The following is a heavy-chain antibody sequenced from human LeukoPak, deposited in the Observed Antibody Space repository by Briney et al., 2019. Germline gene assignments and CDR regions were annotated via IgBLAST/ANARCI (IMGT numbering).Heavy chain of an antibody. V-gene: IGHV4-59*01. CDR1: GGPISSYY. D-gene: IGHD3-3*01. CDR3: ARVQDDFWSGYYTGGWYYGMDV. Sequence: SETLSLTCTVSGGPISSYYWSWIRQPPGKGLEWIGYIYYSGSTNYNPSLKSRVTISVDTTKHQFSLQLSFVAAADAAVYYCARVQDDFWSGYYTGGWYYGMDVWGQGTTVTVSS. CDR2: IYYSGST. J-gene: IGHJ6*02.